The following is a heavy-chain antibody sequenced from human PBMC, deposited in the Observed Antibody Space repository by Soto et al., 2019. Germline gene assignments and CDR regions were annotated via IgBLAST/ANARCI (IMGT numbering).Heavy chain of an antibody. CDR2: IVHTGGT. CDR1: SDSIAGENW. D-gene: IGHD6-25*01. V-gene: IGHV4-4*02. CDR3: ARVFSSGSGWMYYFDF. J-gene: IGHJ4*02. Sequence: QVQLQESGPGLVKPSETLSLTCTVSSDSIAGENWWSWVRQPPGMGLEWIGEIVHTGGTNYNPYLKGRVTMEVDKSKNQFSLKLISATAADTAVYYCARVFSSGSGWMYYFDFWGQGTLVSVSS.